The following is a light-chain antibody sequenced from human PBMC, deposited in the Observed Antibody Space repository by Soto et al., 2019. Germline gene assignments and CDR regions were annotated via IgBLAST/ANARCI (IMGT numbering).Light chain of an antibody. J-gene: IGKJ5*01. V-gene: IGKV3-20*01. CDR2: DAS. CDR3: QHYGSSPPIT. Sequence: EIVLTQSPGTLSLSPGEIATLPFRASQSVKSSYLAWYQHKPGQAPRLLIYDASSRATGIPDRFSGGGSGTDFTLTISRLEPEDFAVYYCQHYGSSPPITFGQGTRLEIK. CDR1: QSVKSSY.